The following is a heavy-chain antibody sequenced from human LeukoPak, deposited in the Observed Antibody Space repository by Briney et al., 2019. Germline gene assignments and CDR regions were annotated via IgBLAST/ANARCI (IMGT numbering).Heavy chain of an antibody. D-gene: IGHD6-13*01. J-gene: IGHJ6*03. V-gene: IGHV1-69*06. CDR1: GYTFNNYG. CDR2: IIPIFGTA. Sequence: SVKVSCKASGYTFNNYGIIWVRQAPGQGLEWMGGIIPIFGTANYAQKFQGRVTITADKSTSTAYMELSSLRSEDTAVYYCARPGIGSSSWNYYYYMDVWGKGTTVTVSS. CDR3: ARPGIGSSSWNYYYYMDV.